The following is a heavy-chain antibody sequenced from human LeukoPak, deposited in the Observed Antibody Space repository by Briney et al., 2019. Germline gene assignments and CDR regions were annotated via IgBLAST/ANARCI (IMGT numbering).Heavy chain of an antibody. V-gene: IGHV5-51*01. CDR3: ARHPGYSSSWYDWYFDL. J-gene: IGHJ2*01. Sequence: GESLKISCKGSGYGSGYSFTSHWIAWVRQMPGKGLEWMGIIYPRDSNTIYSPSFQGQVTISVDTSISTAYLQWSSLKASDTAMYYCARHPGYSSSWYDWYFDLWGRGTLVTVSS. D-gene: IGHD6-13*01. CDR1: GYSFTSHW. CDR2: IYPRDSNT.